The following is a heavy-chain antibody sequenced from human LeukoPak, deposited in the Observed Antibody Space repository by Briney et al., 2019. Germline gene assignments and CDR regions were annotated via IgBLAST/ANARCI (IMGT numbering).Heavy chain of an antibody. Sequence: TPSQTLSLTCTVSGGSISSGSYYWSWIRQPAGKGLEWIGRIYTSGSTNYNPSLKSRVTISVDTSKNQFSLKLSSVTAADTAVYYCASGRGLELQRAFDIWGQGTMVTVSS. CDR3: ASGRGLELQRAFDI. CDR1: GGSISSGSYY. J-gene: IGHJ3*02. CDR2: IYTSGST. D-gene: IGHD1-7*01. V-gene: IGHV4-61*02.